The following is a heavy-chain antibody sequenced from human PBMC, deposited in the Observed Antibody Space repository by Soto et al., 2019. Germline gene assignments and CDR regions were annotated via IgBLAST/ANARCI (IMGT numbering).Heavy chain of an antibody. Sequence: QVQLVQSGAEVKKPGASVKVSCKASGYTFTSYGISWVRQAPGQGLEWMGWISAYNGNTNYAQKLQGRVTMTTDTSTSTAYMELRSLRSDDTAVYYCARDYGSGQRLVYYYYYGMDVWGQGTTVTVSS. CDR2: ISAYNGNT. CDR1: GYTFTSYG. CDR3: ARDYGSGQRLVYYYYYGMDV. V-gene: IGHV1-18*01. J-gene: IGHJ6*02. D-gene: IGHD6-13*01.